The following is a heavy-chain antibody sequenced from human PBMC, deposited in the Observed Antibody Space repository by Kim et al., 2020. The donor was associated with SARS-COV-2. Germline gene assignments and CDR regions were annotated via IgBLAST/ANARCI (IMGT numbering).Heavy chain of an antibody. Sequence: DSVRCRFTISRDNAKNALYLQMNSLRAEDTAVYYCARFLGSHYYYYGMDVWGQGTTVTVSS. D-gene: IGHD3-16*01. J-gene: IGHJ6*02. V-gene: IGHV3-48*03. CDR3: ARFLGSHYYYYGMDV.